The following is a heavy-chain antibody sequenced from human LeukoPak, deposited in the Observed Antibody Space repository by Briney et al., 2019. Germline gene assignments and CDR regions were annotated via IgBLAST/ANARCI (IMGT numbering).Heavy chain of an antibody. Sequence: GGSLRLSCAASGFTFSSYAMSWVRQAPGKGLEWVSALSGSGGSTYYADSVKGRFTISRDNAKNTLYLQMNSLRAEDTAVYYCARGGSYYYDTSAYFAYWGQGTLVTVSS. V-gene: IGHV3-23*01. J-gene: IGHJ4*02. CDR2: LSGSGGST. CDR3: ARGGSYYYDTSAYFAY. D-gene: IGHD3-22*01. CDR1: GFTFSSYA.